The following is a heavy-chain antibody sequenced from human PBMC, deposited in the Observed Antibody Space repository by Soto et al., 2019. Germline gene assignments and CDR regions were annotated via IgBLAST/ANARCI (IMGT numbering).Heavy chain of an antibody. CDR2: ISTYKGNT. Sequence: ASVQVSCTTSGYTFTSYGITLLRQAPGQGLEWMGWISTYKGNTSYAQKFQGRVTMTTDTSTSTAYMELRSLRSDDTAVFYCAREMVRGVGSDYWGQGT. CDR1: GYTFTSYG. CDR3: AREMVRGVGSDY. J-gene: IGHJ4*02. V-gene: IGHV1-18*01. D-gene: IGHD3-10*01.